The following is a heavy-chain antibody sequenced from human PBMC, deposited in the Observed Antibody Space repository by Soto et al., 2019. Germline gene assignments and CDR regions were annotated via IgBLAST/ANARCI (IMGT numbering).Heavy chain of an antibody. J-gene: IGHJ6*03. CDR2: IYYSGST. D-gene: IGHD4-17*01. CDR3: ARLRLSWNPHRLYGDYTPGYMDV. CDR1: GGSISSSSYY. Sequence: SETLSLTCTVSGGSISSSSYYWGWIRQPPGKGLEWIGSIYYSGSTNYNPSLKSQVTISVDTSKNQFTLKLSSVTAADTAVYFCARLRLSWNPHRLYGDYTPGYMDVWGKGTTVTVSS. V-gene: IGHV4-39*01.